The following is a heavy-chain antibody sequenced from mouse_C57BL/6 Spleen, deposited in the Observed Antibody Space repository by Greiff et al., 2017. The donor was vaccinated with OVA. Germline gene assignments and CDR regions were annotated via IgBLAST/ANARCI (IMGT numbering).Heavy chain of an antibody. CDR1: GFSLTSYG. CDR3: ARNGYRPLDY. CDR2: IWSGGST. Sequence: QVQLQQSGPGLVQPSQSLSITCTVSGFSLTSYGVHWVRQSPGKGLEWLGVIWSGGSTDYNAAFISRLSISKDNSKSQVFFKMNSLQADDTAIYYCARNGYRPLDYWGQGTTLTVSS. D-gene: IGHD1-2*01. V-gene: IGHV2-2*01. J-gene: IGHJ2*01.